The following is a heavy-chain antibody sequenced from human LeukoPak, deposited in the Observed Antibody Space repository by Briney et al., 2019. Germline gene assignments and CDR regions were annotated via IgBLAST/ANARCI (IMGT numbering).Heavy chain of an antibody. Sequence: GGSLRLSCAASGFNFNKYGMHWVRQAPGKGLEWVAFIRYDGNNKYYADSVKGRFTVSRDNSKNTMYLQMNSLRDEDTAVYYCVKGPDYYGSGSYLWYMDVWGKGTTVIISS. V-gene: IGHV3-30*02. CDR1: GFNFNKYG. CDR2: IRYDGNNK. CDR3: VKGPDYYGSGSYLWYMDV. D-gene: IGHD3-10*01. J-gene: IGHJ6*03.